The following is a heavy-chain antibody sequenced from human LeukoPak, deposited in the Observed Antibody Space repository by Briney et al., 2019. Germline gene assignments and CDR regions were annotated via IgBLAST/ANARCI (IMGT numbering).Heavy chain of an antibody. D-gene: IGHD1-26*01. Sequence: GGSLRLSCAASGFSFSDYYMSWIRQVPGKGLEWVSYISSSGSTTYYADSVKGRFTISRDNSKNTLYLQMDSLRAEDTAVYYCAKDRWGSGSYYSYFDYWGQGTLVTVSS. CDR2: ISSSGSTT. CDR3: AKDRWGSGSYYSYFDY. J-gene: IGHJ4*02. CDR1: GFSFSDYY. V-gene: IGHV3-11*01.